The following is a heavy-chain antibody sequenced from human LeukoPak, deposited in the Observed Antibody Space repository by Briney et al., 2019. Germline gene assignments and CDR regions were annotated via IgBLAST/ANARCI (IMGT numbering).Heavy chain of an antibody. V-gene: IGHV3-66*01. CDR3: ARPLFTGYKVTLGS. CDR2: IYSDGNT. Sequence: GGSLRLSCAASGFTVSRGYMSWVRQAPGKGLEWVSFIYSDGNTLYADSVKGRFTISRDNSKNTLYFQMNGLGAEDTAVYFCARPLFTGYKVTLGSWGQGTLVTVSS. D-gene: IGHD3-9*01. CDR1: GFTVSRGY. J-gene: IGHJ4*02.